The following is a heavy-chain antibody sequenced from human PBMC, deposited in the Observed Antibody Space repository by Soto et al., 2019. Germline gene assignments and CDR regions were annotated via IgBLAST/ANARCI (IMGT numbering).Heavy chain of an antibody. CDR1: GFTFHDYS. CDR2: ITWNSETI. J-gene: IGHJ4*02. Sequence: GGSLRLSCAASGFTFHDYSMHWVRQVPGKGLEWVSGITWNSETIAYADSVKGRFTVSRDNAKNSLYLQMNSLRAEDTALYYCVKEPYTSTWYRIFAHWGQGTLVTVSS. V-gene: IGHV3-9*01. CDR3: VKEPYTSTWYRIFAH. D-gene: IGHD6-13*01.